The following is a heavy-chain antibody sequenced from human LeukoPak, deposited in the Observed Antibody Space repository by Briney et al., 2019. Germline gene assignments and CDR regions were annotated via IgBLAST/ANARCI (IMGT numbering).Heavy chain of an antibody. D-gene: IGHD3-22*01. V-gene: IGHV3-23*01. CDR2: ISGSGDST. CDR1: GFTFSSYA. Sequence: GGSLRLSCAASGFTFSSYAMSWVRQAPGKGLEWVSAISGSGDSTYYGDSVKGRFTISRDNSKNTLYLQMNSLRAEDTAVYYCARAYYYDSSGYYRRYYFDYWGQGTLVTVSS. CDR3: ARAYYYDSSGYYRRYYFDY. J-gene: IGHJ4*02.